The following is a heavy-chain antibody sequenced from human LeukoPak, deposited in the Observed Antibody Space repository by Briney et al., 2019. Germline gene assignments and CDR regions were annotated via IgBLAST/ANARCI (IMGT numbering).Heavy chain of an antibody. D-gene: IGHD6-13*01. CDR1: GFTFSSYA. CDR2: ISGSGGST. Sequence: GGSLRLSCAASGFTFSSYAMSWVRQAPGKGLEWVSAISGSGGSTYYADSVKGRFTISRDNSKNTLYLQMNSLRAEDTAVYYCAKSPVYSSRWYYFDYWGQGTLVTVSS. V-gene: IGHV3-23*01. CDR3: AKSPVYSSRWYYFDY. J-gene: IGHJ4*02.